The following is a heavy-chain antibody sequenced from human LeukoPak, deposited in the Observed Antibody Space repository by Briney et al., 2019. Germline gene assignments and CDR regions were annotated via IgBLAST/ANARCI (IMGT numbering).Heavy chain of an antibody. D-gene: IGHD4-17*01. J-gene: IGHJ6*03. Sequence: PSETLSLTCTVSGGSINSRSYYWGWIRPPPGKGLEWIGSVYYGGTTYYTPSLKIRVTISEDTSKNQFSLKLSSVTAADTAVYYCARRATTVTTGYYYYYMDVWGKGTTVTVSS. CDR1: GGSINSRSYY. CDR2: VYYGGTT. CDR3: ARRATTVTTGYYYYYMDV. V-gene: IGHV4-39*01.